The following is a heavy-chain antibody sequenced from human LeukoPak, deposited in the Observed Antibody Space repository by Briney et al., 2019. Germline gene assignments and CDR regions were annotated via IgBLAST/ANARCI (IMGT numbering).Heavy chain of an antibody. Sequence: GGSLRLSCAASGFSRYSMTWVRQAPGKGLEWVSYISSGSSTIYYADSVKGRFTISRDNAKNSLYLQMNSLRDEDTAVYYCARAVGATTRGFFDCWGQGTLVTVSS. J-gene: IGHJ4*02. D-gene: IGHD1-26*01. CDR3: ARAVGATTRGFFDC. V-gene: IGHV3-48*02. CDR1: GFSRYS. CDR2: ISSGSSTI.